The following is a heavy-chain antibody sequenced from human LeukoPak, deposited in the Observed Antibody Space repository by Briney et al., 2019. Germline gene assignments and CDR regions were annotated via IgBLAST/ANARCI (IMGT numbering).Heavy chain of an antibody. J-gene: IGHJ4*02. Sequence: ASVKVSCKASGYTFTSYYMHWVRQAPGQGLGWMGIINPSGGSTSYAQKFQGRVTMTRDTSTSTVYMELSSLRSEDTAVYYCARDSYYYDSSGYPDYWGQGTLVTVSS. CDR3: ARDSYYYDSSGYPDY. CDR2: INPSGGST. D-gene: IGHD3-22*01. CDR1: GYTFTSYY. V-gene: IGHV1-46*01.